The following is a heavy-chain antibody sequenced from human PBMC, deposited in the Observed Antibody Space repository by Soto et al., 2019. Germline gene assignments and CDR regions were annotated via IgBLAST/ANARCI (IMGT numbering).Heavy chain of an antibody. D-gene: IGHD3-10*01. J-gene: IGHJ3*02. Sequence: GASVKVSCKASGYPFTMYEMHWVRQAPGERLEWMGRINTGNGNTRYSQKFQGRVTITRDTSASTVYMELSSLRSEDTAAYYCARDVTLVRGVTNAFDIWGQGTMVTVSS. V-gene: IGHV1-3*04. CDR3: ARDVTLVRGVTNAFDI. CDR2: INTGNGNT. CDR1: GYPFTMYE.